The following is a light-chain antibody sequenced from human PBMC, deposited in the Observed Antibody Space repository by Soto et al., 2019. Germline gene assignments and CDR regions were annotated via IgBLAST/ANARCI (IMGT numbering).Light chain of an antibody. J-gene: IGKJ5*01. V-gene: IGKV3D-20*02. CDR1: QSVSSNY. CDR2: GAS. CDR3: QHRSIWPVS. Sequence: EIVLTQSPGTLSLSQGERATLSCRASQSVSSNYLAWYQQKPGQAPRLLIYGASIRATGIPDRFSGSGSGTDFTLTISSLEPEDFALYYRQHRSIWPVSFGQGTRLEIK.